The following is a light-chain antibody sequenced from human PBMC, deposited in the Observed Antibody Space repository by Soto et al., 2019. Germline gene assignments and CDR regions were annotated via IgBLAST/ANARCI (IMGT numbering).Light chain of an antibody. CDR3: QSYDTSLRGSV. CDR1: SSNIGAGYD. CDR2: GNS. V-gene: IGLV1-40*01. Sequence: QSVLTQPPSVSGAPGQRVTISCTGSSSNIGAGYDVQWYQQLPGTAPKLLIHGNSNRPSGVPDRFSGSKSGPSASLAITGLQAEDEADYYCQSYDTSLRGSVFGGGTKVTVL. J-gene: IGLJ2*01.